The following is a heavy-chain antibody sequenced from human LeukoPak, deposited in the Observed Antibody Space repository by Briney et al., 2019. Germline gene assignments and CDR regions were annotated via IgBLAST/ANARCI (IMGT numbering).Heavy chain of an antibody. D-gene: IGHD7-27*01. CDR2: ISYDGSNK. Sequence: HPGGSLRLSCAASGFTFSSYAMHWVRQAPGKGLEWVAVISYDGSNKYYADSVKGRFTISRDNSKNTLYLQMNSLRAEDTAVYYCARYWGPPNWFDPWGQGTLVTVSS. CDR3: ARYWGPPNWFDP. V-gene: IGHV3-30-3*01. J-gene: IGHJ5*02. CDR1: GFTFSSYA.